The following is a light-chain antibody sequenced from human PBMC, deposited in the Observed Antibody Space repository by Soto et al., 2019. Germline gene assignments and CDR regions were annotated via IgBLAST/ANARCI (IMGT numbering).Light chain of an antibody. CDR2: DAS. Sequence: EIVMTQSPATLSVSPGERATLSCRASQSVSSYLAWYQQKPGQAPRLLIYDASNRATGIPARFSGSGSGTDFTPTISSLEPEEFAVYYCQQRSNWPPWTFGQGTKVDIK. J-gene: IGKJ1*01. V-gene: IGKV3-11*01. CDR3: QQRSNWPPWT. CDR1: QSVSSY.